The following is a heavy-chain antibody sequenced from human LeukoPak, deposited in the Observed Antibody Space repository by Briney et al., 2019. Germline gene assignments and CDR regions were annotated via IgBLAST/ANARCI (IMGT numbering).Heavy chain of an antibody. CDR1: GYSISSGYY. Sequence: SETLSLTCTVSGYSISSGYYWGGIRQPPGKGLEWIGSIHHSGSTYYNPSLKSRVTISLDTSKNQFSLKLSSVTAADTAVYYCARGDSSGYYAVDNFFDYWGQGTLVTVSS. J-gene: IGHJ4*02. D-gene: IGHD3-22*01. V-gene: IGHV4-38-2*02. CDR3: ARGDSSGYYAVDNFFDY. CDR2: IHHSGST.